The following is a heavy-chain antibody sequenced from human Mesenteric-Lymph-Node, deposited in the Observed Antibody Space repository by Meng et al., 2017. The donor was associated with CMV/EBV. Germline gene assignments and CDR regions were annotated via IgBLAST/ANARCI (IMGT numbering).Heavy chain of an antibody. J-gene: IGHJ3*02. CDR3: ARDYQIGFGGSYRYTSTNFDI. CDR2: IYHSGST. CDR1: GSSTSIDYY. D-gene: IGHD3-16*02. V-gene: IGHV4-38-2*02. Sequence: SETLSPTCTVSGSSTSIDYYWGWIRQPPGKGLEWIGSIYHSGSTYYNPSLKSRGTISVDTSTNQFSLKLGSVTAADTAVYYCARDYQIGFGGSYRYTSTNFDIWGQGTMVTVSS.